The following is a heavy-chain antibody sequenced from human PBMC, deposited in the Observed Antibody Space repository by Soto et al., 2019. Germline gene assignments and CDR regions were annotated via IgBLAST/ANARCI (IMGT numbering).Heavy chain of an antibody. D-gene: IGHD3-22*01. Sequence: QVQLVESGGDVVQPGRSLRLSCAASGFTFSSYAMHWVRQAPGKGLEWVAVISYDGSNKYYADSVKGRFTISRDNSKNTLYLQMNSLRAEDTAVYYCARDYDSSGYYYPSWYFDLWGRGTLVTVSS. CDR1: GFTFSSYA. V-gene: IGHV3-30-3*01. J-gene: IGHJ2*01. CDR2: ISYDGSNK. CDR3: ARDYDSSGYYYPSWYFDL.